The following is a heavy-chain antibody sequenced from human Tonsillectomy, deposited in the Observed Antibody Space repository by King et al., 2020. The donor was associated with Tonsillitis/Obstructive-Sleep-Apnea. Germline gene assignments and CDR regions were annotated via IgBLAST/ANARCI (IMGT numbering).Heavy chain of an antibody. CDR3: ARDGSSGWYGGLDY. CDR1: GFTFSSYA. CDR2: ISYDGSNK. Sequence: QVQLVESGGGVVQPGRSLRLSCAASGFTFSSYAMHWVRQAPGKGLEWVAVISYDGSNKYYADSVKGRFTISRDNSKNTLYLQMNSLRAEDTAVYYCARDGSSGWYGGLDYWGQGTLVTVSS. J-gene: IGHJ4*02. V-gene: IGHV3-30*04. D-gene: IGHD6-19*01.